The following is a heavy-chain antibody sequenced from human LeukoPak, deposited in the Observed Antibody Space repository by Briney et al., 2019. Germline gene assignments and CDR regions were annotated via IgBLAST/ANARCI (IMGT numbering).Heavy chain of an antibody. CDR2: ISGCRGTS. D-gene: IGHD3-10*01. CDR1: GITFKSYV. CDR3: AASGSYYRVDF. Sequence: GGSLRLSCAASGITFKSYVMSWVRQAPGKGLEWGSSISGCRGTSASAASVNRRFISSTDNSKNTLYLQMNSLRAEATAVYYCAASGSYYRVDFWGQGTLVTVSS. V-gene: IGHV3-23*01. J-gene: IGHJ4*02.